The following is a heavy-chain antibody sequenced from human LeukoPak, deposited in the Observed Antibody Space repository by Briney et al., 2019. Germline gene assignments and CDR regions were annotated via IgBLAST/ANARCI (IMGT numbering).Heavy chain of an antibody. Sequence: PGGSLRLSCAASGFTFDDYAMYWVRQAPGKGLEWVSGISCNSGSIGYADSVKGRFTISRDNAKNSLSLQMNGLRAEVTAFYYCAKGKPRKNDNTGYSYLDYWGQGTLVTVSS. J-gene: IGHJ4*02. CDR3: AKGKPRKNDNTGYSYLDY. CDR1: GFTFDDYA. D-gene: IGHD3-22*01. CDR2: ISCNSGSI. V-gene: IGHV3-9*01.